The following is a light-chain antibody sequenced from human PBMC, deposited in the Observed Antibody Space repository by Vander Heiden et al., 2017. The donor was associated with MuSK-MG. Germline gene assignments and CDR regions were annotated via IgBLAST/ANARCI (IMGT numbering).Light chain of an antibody. CDR3: SSYRSGSTPYV. V-gene: IGLV2-14*01. CDR1: SNDIGRYDY. J-gene: IGLJ1*01. CDR2: EVS. Sequence: QSALTQPASVSGSPGPSITIPCPGISNDIGRYDYVPRSQHLPGKAPKLLIYEVSNRPSGVSDRFSGSKSGNTASLTISGLQYDDEADYYCSSYRSGSTPYVFGSGTKVTVL.